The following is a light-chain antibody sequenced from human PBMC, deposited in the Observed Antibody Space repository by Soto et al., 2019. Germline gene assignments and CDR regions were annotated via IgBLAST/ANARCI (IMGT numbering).Light chain of an antibody. CDR3: QQYGSSPRT. Sequence: PGERATLSCRASQSVSSSYLAWYQQKLGQAPRLLIYGASSRATGIPDRFSGSGSGTDFTLTISTLEPEDFAVYYCQQYGSSPRTFGQGTKVEIK. J-gene: IGKJ1*01. CDR2: GAS. V-gene: IGKV3-20*01. CDR1: QSVSSSY.